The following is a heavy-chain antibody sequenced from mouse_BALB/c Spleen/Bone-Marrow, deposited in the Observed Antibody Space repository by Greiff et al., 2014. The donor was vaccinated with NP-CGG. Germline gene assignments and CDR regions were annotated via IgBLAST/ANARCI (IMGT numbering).Heavy chain of an antibody. D-gene: IGHD2-10*02. CDR3: ARQLYGNYAY. CDR1: GYSFTGYY. CDR2: INPYNGGT. V-gene: IGHV1S30*01. Sequence: EVHLVESGPELVKPGPSVKISCKASGYSFTGYYMHWVKQSHGKSLEWIGEINPYNGGTSYNQKFKGKATLTVDTSSSTAFMELHSLTSEDSSVYYCARQLYGNYAYWGQGTLVTVPA. J-gene: IGHJ3*01.